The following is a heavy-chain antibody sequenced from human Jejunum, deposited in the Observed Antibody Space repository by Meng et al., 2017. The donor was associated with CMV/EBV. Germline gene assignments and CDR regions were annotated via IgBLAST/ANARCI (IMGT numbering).Heavy chain of an antibody. J-gene: IGHJ4*02. Sequence: ITKDIWWSWVRQAPGQGLEWISEIYSSGEINYNPSLKSRVTISMENSKNQFSLKVNSVTAADTAVYYCARGRTCSITSCYRGPSLDYWGQGTLVTVSS. D-gene: IGHD2-2*02. CDR3: ARGRTCSITSCYRGPSLDY. CDR2: IYSSGEI. CDR1: ITKDIW. V-gene: IGHV4-4*02.